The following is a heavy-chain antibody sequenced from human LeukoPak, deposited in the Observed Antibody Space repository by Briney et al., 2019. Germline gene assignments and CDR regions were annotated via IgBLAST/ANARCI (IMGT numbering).Heavy chain of an antibody. CDR1: GYTFTGYY. D-gene: IGHD6-19*01. CDR2: INPNSGGT. Sequence: ASVKVSCKASGYTFTGYYMHWVRQAPGQGLEWMGWINPNSGGTNYAQKFQGRVTMTRDTSISTAYMELSRLRSDDTAVYYCARVRSSGWYEDYYYMDVWGKGTTVTVSS. V-gene: IGHV1-2*02. J-gene: IGHJ6*03. CDR3: ARVRSSGWYEDYYYMDV.